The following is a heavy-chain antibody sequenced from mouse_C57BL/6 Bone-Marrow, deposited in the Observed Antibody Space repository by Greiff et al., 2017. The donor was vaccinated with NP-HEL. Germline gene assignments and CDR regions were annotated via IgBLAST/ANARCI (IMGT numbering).Heavy chain of an antibody. V-gene: IGHV5-4*03. J-gene: IGHJ4*01. CDR3: ARVGANYYAMDY. D-gene: IGHD1-1*02. CDR2: ISDGGSYT. Sequence: EVKLVESGGGLVKPGGSLKLSCAASGFTFSSYAMSWVRQTPEKRLEWVATISDGGSYTYYPDNVKGRFTISRDNTKNILYLQMSTLKSEDTAMYYCARVGANYYAMDYWGQGTSVTVSS. CDR1: GFTFSSYA.